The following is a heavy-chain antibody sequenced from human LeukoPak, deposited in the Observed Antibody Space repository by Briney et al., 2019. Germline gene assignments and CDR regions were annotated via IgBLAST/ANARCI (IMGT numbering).Heavy chain of an antibody. V-gene: IGHV4-59*01. CDR1: GGSFSGYY. D-gene: IGHD3-3*01. Sequence: PSETLSLTCAVYGGSFSGYYWSWIRQPPGKGLEWIGYIYYSGSTNYNPSLKSRVTISVDTSKNQFSLKLSSVTAADTAVYYCARESTRITIFGVVIPDAFDIWGQGTMVTVSS. CDR3: ARESTRITIFGVVIPDAFDI. CDR2: IYYSGST. J-gene: IGHJ3*02.